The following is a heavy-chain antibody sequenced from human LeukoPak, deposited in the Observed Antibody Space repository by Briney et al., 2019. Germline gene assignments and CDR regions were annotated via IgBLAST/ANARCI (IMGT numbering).Heavy chain of an antibody. Sequence: PETLSLTCAVSGGSISSYYWSWIRQPPGKGLEWIGYIYYSGSTNYNPSLKSRVTISVDTSKNQFSLKLSSVTAADTAVYYCARVMKYYYGSGSYFWFDPWGQGTLVTVSS. CDR1: GGSISSYY. CDR3: ARVMKYYYGSGSYFWFDP. V-gene: IGHV4-59*01. D-gene: IGHD3-10*01. J-gene: IGHJ5*02. CDR2: IYYSGST.